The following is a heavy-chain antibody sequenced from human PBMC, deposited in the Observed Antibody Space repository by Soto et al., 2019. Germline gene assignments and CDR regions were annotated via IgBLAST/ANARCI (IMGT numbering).Heavy chain of an antibody. CDR2: ISYDGSNK. Sequence: GGSLRLSCAASGFTFSSYAMHWVRQAPGKGLEWVAVISYDGSNKYCADSVKGRFTISRDNSKNTLYPQMNSLRAEDTAVYYCAKDGSGWPYYYYGMDVWGQGTTVTVSS. CDR3: AKDGSGWPYYYYGMDV. V-gene: IGHV3-30-3*01. CDR1: GFTFSSYA. J-gene: IGHJ6*02. D-gene: IGHD6-19*01.